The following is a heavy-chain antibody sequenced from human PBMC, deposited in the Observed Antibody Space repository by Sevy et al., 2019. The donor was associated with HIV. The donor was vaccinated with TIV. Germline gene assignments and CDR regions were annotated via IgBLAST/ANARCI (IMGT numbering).Heavy chain of an antibody. CDR1: GGTFSSYA. V-gene: IGHV1-69*13. CDR3: ARGNDFWSGPAAFDI. J-gene: IGHJ3*02. Sequence: ASVKVSCKASGGTFSSYAISWVRQAPGQGLEWMGGIIPIFGTANYAQKFQGRVTITADESTSTAYMELSSLRSEDTAVYYCARGNDFWSGPAAFDIWGQGTMVTVSS. CDR2: IIPIFGTA. D-gene: IGHD3-3*01.